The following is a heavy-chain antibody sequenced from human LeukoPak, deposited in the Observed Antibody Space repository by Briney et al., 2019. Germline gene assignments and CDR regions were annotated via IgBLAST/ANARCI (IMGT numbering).Heavy chain of an antibody. CDR1: GGSISSSSYY. CDR3: ARDKTEWLLHWFDP. V-gene: IGHV4-39*07. CDR2: IYYSGST. D-gene: IGHD3-3*01. Sequence: SETLSLTCTVSGGSISSSSYYWGWIRQPPGKGLEWIGSIYYSGSTYYNPSLKSRVTISVDTSKNQFSLKLSSVTAADTAAYYCARDKTEWLLHWFDPWGQGTLVTVSS. J-gene: IGHJ5*02.